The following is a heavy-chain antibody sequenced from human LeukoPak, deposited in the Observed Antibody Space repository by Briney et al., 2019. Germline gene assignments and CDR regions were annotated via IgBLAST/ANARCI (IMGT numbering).Heavy chain of an antibody. Sequence: GGSLRLSCAASGFTFSNHAMSWVRPAPGKGLQWVSVISGSGRTTEYADSVKGRFTISRDNSKNTLSLQMNSLRVEDTAIYYCAKNVVVKRYFDYWGQGTLITVSS. V-gene: IGHV3-23*01. D-gene: IGHD2-15*01. CDR3: AKNVVVKRYFDY. J-gene: IGHJ4*02. CDR1: GFTFSNHA. CDR2: ISGSGRTT.